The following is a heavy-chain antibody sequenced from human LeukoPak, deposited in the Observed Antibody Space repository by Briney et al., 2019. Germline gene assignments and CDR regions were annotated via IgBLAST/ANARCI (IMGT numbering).Heavy chain of an antibody. CDR2: IYHSGST. Sequence: SETLSLTCAVSGGSISSGGYSWSWIRQPPGKGLEWIGYIYHSGSTYYNPSLKSRVTISVDRSKNQFSLKLSSVTAADTAVYYCARGFFDSSGYYYLRVRFYGMDVWGQGTTVTVSS. V-gene: IGHV4-30-2*01. D-gene: IGHD3-22*01. CDR1: GGSISSGGYS. J-gene: IGHJ6*02. CDR3: ARGFFDSSGYYYLRVRFYGMDV.